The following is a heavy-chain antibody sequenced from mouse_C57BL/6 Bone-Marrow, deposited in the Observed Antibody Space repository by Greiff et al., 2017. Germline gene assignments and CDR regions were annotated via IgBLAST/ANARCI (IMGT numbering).Heavy chain of an antibody. D-gene: IGHD1-1*02. V-gene: IGHV1-64*01. J-gene: IGHJ3*01. CDR1: GYTFTSYW. CDR3: ARDYVVY. CDR2: IHPNSGST. Sequence: VQLKESGAELVKPGASVKLSCKASGYTFTSYWMHWVKQRPGQGLEWIGMIHPNSGSTNYNEKFKSKATLTVDKSSSTAYMQLSSLTSEDSAVYYCARDYVVYWGQGTLVTVSA.